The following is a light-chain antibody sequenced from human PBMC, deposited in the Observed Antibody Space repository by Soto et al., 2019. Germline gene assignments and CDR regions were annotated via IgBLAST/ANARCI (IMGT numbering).Light chain of an antibody. CDR3: QQCAYSPRT. CDR1: QNVDNNY. V-gene: IGKV3-20*01. Sequence: EIVLTQSPDSLSLPPGERATLSCRASQNVDNNYLAWYQQRPGLAPRLLIYGASIRATGIPDRFSGSGSGTDFTLSISRLEPEDFAVYYCQQCAYSPRTFGQGTKVEVK. CDR2: GAS. J-gene: IGKJ1*01.